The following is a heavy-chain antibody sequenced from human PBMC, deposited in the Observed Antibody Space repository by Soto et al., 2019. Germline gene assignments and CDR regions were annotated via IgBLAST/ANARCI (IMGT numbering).Heavy chain of an antibody. Sequence: QMQLVQSGPEVKKPGTSVKVSCKASGFTFTSSAVQWVRQARGQRLEWIGWIVVGSGNTNYAQKFQERVTITRDMSTSTAYMELSSLRSEDTAVYYCAAPVAGWFDKGPDHWGQGTLVTVSS. CDR3: AAPVAGWFDKGPDH. CDR1: GFTFTSSA. CDR2: IVVGSGNT. J-gene: IGHJ4*02. D-gene: IGHD3-10*01. V-gene: IGHV1-58*01.